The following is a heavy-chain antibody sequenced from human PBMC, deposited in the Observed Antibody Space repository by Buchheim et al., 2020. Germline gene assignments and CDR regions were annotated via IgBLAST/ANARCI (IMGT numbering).Heavy chain of an antibody. V-gene: IGHV3-30*18. D-gene: IGHD3-10*01. Sequence: QVQLVESGGGVVQPGRSLRLSCAASGFTFSSYGMHWVRQAPGKGLEWVAVISYDGSNTYYADSVKGRFTISRDNSKNTLYPQMNSLRAEDTAVYYCAKDGSESYLWLRGGWFDPWGQGTL. CDR1: GFTFSSYG. J-gene: IGHJ5*02. CDR2: ISYDGSNT. CDR3: AKDGSESYLWLRGGWFDP.